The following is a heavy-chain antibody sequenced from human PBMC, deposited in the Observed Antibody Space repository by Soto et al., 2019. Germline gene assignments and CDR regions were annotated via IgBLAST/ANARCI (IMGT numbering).Heavy chain of an antibody. CDR1: GFTFSSYA. CDR3: ARDGGYCSGGSCPPYYYYGMDV. V-gene: IGHV3-30-3*01. D-gene: IGHD2-15*01. CDR2: ISYDGSNK. Sequence: QVQLVESGGGGVPPWRSLRLPRAASGFTFSSYALQRVRQAPGKGLEWGAGISYDGSNKYYADSVKGRFTISRDNSKNTLYLQMNSLRAEDTAVYYCARDGGYCSGGSCPPYYYYGMDVWGQGTTVTVSS. J-gene: IGHJ6*02.